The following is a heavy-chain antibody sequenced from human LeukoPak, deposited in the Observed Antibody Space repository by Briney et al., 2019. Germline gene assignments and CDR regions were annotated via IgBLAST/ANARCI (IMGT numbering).Heavy chain of an antibody. Sequence: PSETLSLTCAVYGGSFSGYYWSWIRQPPGKGLEWIGEINHSGSTNYNPSLKSRVTISVDTSKNQFSLKLCSVTAADTAVYYCAREHRRIWVATSYYRGAFDIWGQGTMVTVSS. V-gene: IGHV4-34*01. CDR1: GGSFSGYY. CDR2: INHSGST. CDR3: AREHRRIWVATSYYRGAFDI. D-gene: IGHD5-12*01. J-gene: IGHJ3*02.